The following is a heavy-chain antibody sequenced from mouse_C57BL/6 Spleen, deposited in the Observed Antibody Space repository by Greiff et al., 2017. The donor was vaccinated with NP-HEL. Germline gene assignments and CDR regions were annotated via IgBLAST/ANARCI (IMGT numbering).Heavy chain of an antibody. CDR2: ITHSGET. Sequence: VQRVESGPGLVKPSQSLFLTCSITGFPITSGYYWIWIRQSPGKPLEWMGYITHSGETFYNPSLQSPISITRETSKNQFFLQLNSVTTEDTAMYYCAGDSSGYYAMDYWGQGTSVTVSS. CDR3: AGDSSGYYAMDY. CDR1: GFPITSGYY. J-gene: IGHJ4*01. V-gene: IGHV12-3*01. D-gene: IGHD3-2*02.